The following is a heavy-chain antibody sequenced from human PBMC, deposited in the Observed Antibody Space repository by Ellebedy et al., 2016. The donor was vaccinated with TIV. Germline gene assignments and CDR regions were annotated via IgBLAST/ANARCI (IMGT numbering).Heavy chain of an antibody. J-gene: IGHJ6*02. Sequence: GESLKISCVASGFSLSIYEMNWVRQAPGKGLGWMSFISSGGETFYYIDSVKGRFSISRDNAKNSLFLQMNSLRADDTALYYCARDRDGYYSFYYGMDVWGQGTTVTVSS. V-gene: IGHV3-48*03. CDR1: GFSLSIYE. CDR2: ISSGGETF. CDR3: ARDRDGYYSFYYGMDV. D-gene: IGHD5-24*01.